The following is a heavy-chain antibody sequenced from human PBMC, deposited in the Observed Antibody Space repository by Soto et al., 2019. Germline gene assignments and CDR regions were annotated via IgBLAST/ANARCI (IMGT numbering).Heavy chain of an antibody. V-gene: IGHV4-34*01. J-gene: IGHJ4*02. CDR1: GGSFSGYY. D-gene: IGHD2-15*01. Sequence: QVQLQQWGAGLLKPSETLSLTCAVYGGSFSGYYWSWIRQPPGKGLEWIGEINHSGSTNYNPSLKSRVTISVDTSKNQFSLKLSSVTAADTAVYYCARGRGYCSGGSCGRRRGFDYWGQGTLVTVSS. CDR2: INHSGST. CDR3: ARGRGYCSGGSCGRRRGFDY.